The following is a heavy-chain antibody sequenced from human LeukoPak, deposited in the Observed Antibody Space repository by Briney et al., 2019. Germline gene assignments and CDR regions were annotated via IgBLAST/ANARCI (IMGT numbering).Heavy chain of an antibody. CDR1: GFTFRNYA. CDR2: ISGNGDTT. V-gene: IGHV3-23*01. CDR3: AKATLNCSGGSCYSGFDP. J-gene: IGHJ5*02. Sequence: GGSLRLSCAASGFTFRNYAMSWVRQAPGKGLEWVSSISGNGDTTYYADSVEGRFTISRENSKNTLDLQMSSLRADDTAVYYCAKATLNCSGGSCYSGFDPWGQGTLVTVSS. D-gene: IGHD2-15*01.